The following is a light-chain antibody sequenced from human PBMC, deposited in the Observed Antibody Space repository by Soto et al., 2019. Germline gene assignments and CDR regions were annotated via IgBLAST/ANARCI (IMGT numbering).Light chain of an antibody. Sequence: QAVVTQPPSASGTPGEGVTISCSGSSSNIGTNTVNWYKQLPGTAPKLLIYSNDLRPSGVPDRFSGSKSGTSASLAISGLQPEDEADYYCEAWDDSRYGAVFGGGTKLTVL. CDR2: SND. J-gene: IGLJ2*01. CDR1: SSNIGTNT. CDR3: EAWDDSRYGAV. V-gene: IGLV1-44*01.